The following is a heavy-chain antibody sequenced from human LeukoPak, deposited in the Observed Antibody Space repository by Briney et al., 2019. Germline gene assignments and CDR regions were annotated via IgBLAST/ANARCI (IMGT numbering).Heavy chain of an antibody. V-gene: IGHV4-59*01. D-gene: IGHD3-10*01. J-gene: IGHJ3*02. Sequence: SETLSLTCAVYGGSFSNYYWSWIRQPPGKGLEWIGYISYSGSTKYNPSLKSRVTISVDTSKNQFSLRLSSVTAADTAVYYCAREDYGSGTYYAFDIWGQGTMVTVSS. CDR2: ISYSGST. CDR3: AREDYGSGTYYAFDI. CDR1: GGSFSNYY.